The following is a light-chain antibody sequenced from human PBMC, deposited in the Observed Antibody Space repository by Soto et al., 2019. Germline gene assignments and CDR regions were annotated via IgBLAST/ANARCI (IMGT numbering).Light chain of an antibody. J-gene: IGKJ5*01. CDR2: GAS. V-gene: IGKV3D-7*01. CDR3: QQDYNLPFT. CDR1: QSVSNNY. Sequence: EIVLTQSPGTLSLSPGERATLSCRASQSVSNNYLAWYQQKPGQAPRLLISGASTRATGIPARFSGSGSGTDFTLTISSLQAEDFAVYYCQQDYNLPFTFGQGTRLEI.